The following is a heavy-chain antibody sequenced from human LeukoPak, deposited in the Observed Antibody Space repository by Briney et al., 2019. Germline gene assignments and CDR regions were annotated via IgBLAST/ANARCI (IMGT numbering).Heavy chain of an antibody. CDR3: ARDEGYSYGSCDY. D-gene: IGHD5-18*01. J-gene: IGHJ4*02. V-gene: IGHV3-11*06. Sequence: GSLRLSCAASGFTFSDYDMSWIRQDPGKGLEWVSYISSSSSYTNYADSVKGRFTISRDNAKNSLYLQMNSLRAEDTAVYYCARDEGYSYGSCDYWGQGTLVTVSS. CDR1: GFTFSDYD. CDR2: ISSSSSYT.